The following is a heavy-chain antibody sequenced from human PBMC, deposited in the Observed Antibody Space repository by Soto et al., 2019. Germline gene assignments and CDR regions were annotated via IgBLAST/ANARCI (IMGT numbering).Heavy chain of an antibody. J-gene: IGHJ4*02. Sequence: QVQLVEFGGGVVQPGRSLRLSCAASGFSFNGYGMHWVRQAPGKGLEWLAIIWFDGSTQYYADSVKGRFFISRDNSRSTLSLQMNSLRAEDTAVYYCVRDGYCKSGDCSNGEDDWGQGTLVIVSS. CDR3: VRDGYCKSGDCSNGEDD. D-gene: IGHD2-21*02. CDR2: IWFDGSTQ. V-gene: IGHV3-33*01. CDR1: GFSFNGYG.